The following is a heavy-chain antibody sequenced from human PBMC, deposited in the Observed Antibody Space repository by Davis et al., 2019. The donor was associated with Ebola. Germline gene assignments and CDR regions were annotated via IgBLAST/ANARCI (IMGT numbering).Heavy chain of an antibody. Sequence: PGGSLRLSCVPSGFTFSSNWMNWVRQAPGKGLEWVANIKQDGSDKYYVDSVRGRFTISRDNAKSSLYLQMNSLRAEDTAVYYCARSNTAADYFDYWGQGTLVTVSS. J-gene: IGHJ4*02. CDR1: GFTFSSNW. CDR2: IKQDGSDK. V-gene: IGHV3-7*01. CDR3: ARSNTAADYFDY. D-gene: IGHD2-15*01.